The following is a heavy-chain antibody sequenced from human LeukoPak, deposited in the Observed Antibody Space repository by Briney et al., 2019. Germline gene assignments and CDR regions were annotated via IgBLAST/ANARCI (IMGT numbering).Heavy chain of an antibody. CDR3: ARFRRITIFGVVIIFGAFDI. J-gene: IGHJ3*02. CDR2: INHSGST. D-gene: IGHD3-3*01. V-gene: IGHV4-39*07. Sequence: SETLSLTCTVSGGSVNSGGYYWSWIRQPPGKGLEWIGGINHSGSTNYNPSLKSRVTISVDTSKNQFSLKLSSVTAADTAVYYCARFRRITIFGVVIIFGAFDIWGQGTMVTVSS. CDR1: GGSVNSGGYY.